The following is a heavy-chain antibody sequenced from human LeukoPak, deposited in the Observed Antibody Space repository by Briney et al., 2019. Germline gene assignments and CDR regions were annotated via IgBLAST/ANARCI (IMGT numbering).Heavy chain of an antibody. CDR2: IKQDGSEK. CDR1: GFTFSSYW. V-gene: IGHV3-7*01. J-gene: IGHJ6*04. CDR3: ARVQGDYDILTGYYYYYGMDV. Sequence: GGSLRLSCAASGFTFSSYWMSWVRQAPGKGLEWVANIKQDGSEKYYVDSVKGRFTISRDNAKNTLYLQMNSLRAEDTAVYYCARVQGDYDILTGYYYYYGMDVWGKGTTVTVSS. D-gene: IGHD3-9*01.